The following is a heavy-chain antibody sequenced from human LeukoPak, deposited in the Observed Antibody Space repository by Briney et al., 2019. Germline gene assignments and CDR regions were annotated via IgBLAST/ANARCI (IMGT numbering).Heavy chain of an antibody. V-gene: IGHV1-24*01. CDR1: GYTLTELS. CDR3: ARQDQSYYYDSSGYYDY. D-gene: IGHD3-22*01. CDR2: FDPEDGET. J-gene: IGHJ4*02. Sequence: ASVKVSCKVSGYTLTELSMHWVRQAPGKGLEWMGGFDPEDGETIYAQKFQGRVTMTEDTSTDTAYMELSSLRSEDTAVYYCARQDQSYYYDSSGYYDYWGQGTLVTVSS.